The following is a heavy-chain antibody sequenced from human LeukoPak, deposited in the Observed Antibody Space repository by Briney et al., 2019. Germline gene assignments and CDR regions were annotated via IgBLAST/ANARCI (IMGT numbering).Heavy chain of an antibody. CDR1: GGSFSGYY. CDR3: ASIYGSGSPMVDAEVRNWFDP. Sequence: SETLSLTCAVYGGSFSGYYWSWIRQPPGKGLEWIGEINHSGNTNYNPSLKSRVTISVDTSKNQFSLELSSVTAADTAVYYCASIYGSGSPMVDAEVRNWFDPWGQGTLVTVSS. J-gene: IGHJ5*02. CDR2: INHSGNT. V-gene: IGHV4-34*01. D-gene: IGHD3-10*01.